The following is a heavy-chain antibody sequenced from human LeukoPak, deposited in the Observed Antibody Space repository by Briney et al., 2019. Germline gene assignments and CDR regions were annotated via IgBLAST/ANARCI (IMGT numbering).Heavy chain of an antibody. D-gene: IGHD3-16*02. V-gene: IGHV3-21*01. J-gene: IGHJ4*02. CDR2: ISSSSSYI. CDR1: GFTFSSYS. Sequence: PGGSLRLPCAASGFTFSSYSMNWVRQAPGKGLEWVSSISSSSSYIYYADSVKGRFTISRDNAKNSLYLQMNSLRAEDTAVYYCARGPMITFGGVIVSFDYWGQGTLVTVSS. CDR3: ARGPMITFGGVIVSFDY.